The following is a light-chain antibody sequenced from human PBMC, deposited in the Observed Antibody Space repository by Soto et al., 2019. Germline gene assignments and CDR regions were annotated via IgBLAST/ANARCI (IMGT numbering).Light chain of an antibody. CDR3: AAWDGSLQSWV. CDR1: NSNIGSHV. Sequence: QSVLTQPPSASGAPGQRVTISCSGSNSNIGSHVVNWYQQVPGTAPKLLIYTNNQRPSGVPDRFSDSKSGTSASLATSGLQSEDEADYYCAAWDGSLQSWVFGGGTKVTVL. V-gene: IGLV1-44*01. J-gene: IGLJ3*02. CDR2: TNN.